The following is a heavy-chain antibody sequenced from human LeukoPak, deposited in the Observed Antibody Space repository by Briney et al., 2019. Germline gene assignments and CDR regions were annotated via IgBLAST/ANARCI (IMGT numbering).Heavy chain of an antibody. V-gene: IGHV3-23*01. CDR1: GFTFRSYA. D-gene: IGHD3-10*01. Sequence: GSLRLSCAASGFTFRSYAMTWVRQSPGKGLERVSAIGGSGGTTYYADSVKGRFTISRDNSKNTLYLQMNSLRAEDTAVYYCAKALVRGVISYFDYWGQGTLVTVSS. J-gene: IGHJ4*02. CDR2: IGGSGGTT. CDR3: AKALVRGVISYFDY.